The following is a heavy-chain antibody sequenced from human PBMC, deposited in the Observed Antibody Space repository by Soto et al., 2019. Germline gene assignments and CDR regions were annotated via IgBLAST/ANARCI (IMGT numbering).Heavy chain of an antibody. J-gene: IGHJ3*01. V-gene: IGHV4-59*08. D-gene: IGHD4-17*01. CDR3: ARRYGDVLDF. CDR1: GGSISRYY. CDR2: IYYSGST. Sequence: PEALCLPYTVSGGSISRYYWSWIRQPPGKGLEWIGYIYYSGSTNYNPSLKSRVTISVDTSKNQFSLKLSSVTAADTAVYYCARRYGDVLDFWGQGSIDIVSS.